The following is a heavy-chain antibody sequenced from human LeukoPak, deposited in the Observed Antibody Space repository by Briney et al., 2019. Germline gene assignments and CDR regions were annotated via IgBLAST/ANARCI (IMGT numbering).Heavy chain of an antibody. CDR1: GVSISSSSYY. Sequence: PSETLSLTCTVSGVSISSSSYYWGWIRQPPGKGLEWIGSIYYSGSTYYNPSLKSRVTISVDTSKNQFSLKLSSVTAADTAVYYCARDAPLEVPAVYYFDYWGQGTLVTVSS. J-gene: IGHJ4*02. CDR3: ARDAPLEVPAVYYFDY. V-gene: IGHV4-39*07. CDR2: IYYSGST. D-gene: IGHD2-2*01.